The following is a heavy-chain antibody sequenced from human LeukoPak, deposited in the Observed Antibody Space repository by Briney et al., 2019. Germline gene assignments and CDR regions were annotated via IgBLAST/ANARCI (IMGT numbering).Heavy chain of an antibody. D-gene: IGHD3-10*01. CDR2: IRSDGDRS. V-gene: IGHV3-64D*06. CDR3: VKKEFGSRYSFDY. CDR1: GFTFSSYA. J-gene: IGHJ4*02. Sequence: PGGSLRHSCSASGFTFSSYAMHWVRQAPGKGLEFVSAIRSDGDRSYYADSVKGRFTISRDNSKNTLYLQMSSLRAEDTAVYYCVKKEFGSRYSFDYWGQGTLVTVSS.